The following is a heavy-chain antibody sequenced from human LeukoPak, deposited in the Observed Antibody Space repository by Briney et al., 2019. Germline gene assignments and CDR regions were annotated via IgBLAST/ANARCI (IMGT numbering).Heavy chain of an antibody. Sequence: GRSLRLSCAASGFTFSIYSMNWVRQAPGKGLEWVSYMSSSSSYIYYADSVKGRFTISRDNAKNSLYLQMNSLRAEDTAVYYCARGPPSEYCGGGCYWYFDLWGRGTLVTVSS. J-gene: IGHJ2*01. CDR2: MSSSSSYI. CDR1: GFTFSIYS. CDR3: ARGPPSEYCGGGCYWYFDL. D-gene: IGHD2-21*02. V-gene: IGHV3-21*01.